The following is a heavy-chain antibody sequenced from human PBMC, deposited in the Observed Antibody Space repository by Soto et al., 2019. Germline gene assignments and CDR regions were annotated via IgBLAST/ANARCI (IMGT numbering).Heavy chain of an antibody. CDR1: GYTFNSYA. J-gene: IGHJ6*03. Sequence: QVQLVQSGAEVKKPRASVKVSCKASGYTFNSYAMHWVRQAPGQRLEWMGWINGANGNTRYSQNFQGRVTITKDTSASTAYMELSSLRSEDTAVYYCARDRVQHYYYYMDVWGKGTTVTVSS. CDR2: INGANGNT. D-gene: IGHD3-10*01. CDR3: ARDRVQHYYYYMDV. V-gene: IGHV1-3*01.